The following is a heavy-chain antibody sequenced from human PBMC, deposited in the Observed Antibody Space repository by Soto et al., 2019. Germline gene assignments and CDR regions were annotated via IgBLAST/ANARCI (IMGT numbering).Heavy chain of an antibody. CDR3: ARELRSSGWSAVWFDP. CDR2: IIPIFGTA. Sequence: SVKVSCKASGGTFSSYAISWVRQAPGQGLEWMGGIIPIFGTANYAQKFQGRVTITADKSTSTAYMELSSLRSEDTAVYYCARELRSSGWSAVWFDPWGQGTLVTVSS. V-gene: IGHV1-69*06. D-gene: IGHD6-19*01. J-gene: IGHJ5*02. CDR1: GGTFSSYA.